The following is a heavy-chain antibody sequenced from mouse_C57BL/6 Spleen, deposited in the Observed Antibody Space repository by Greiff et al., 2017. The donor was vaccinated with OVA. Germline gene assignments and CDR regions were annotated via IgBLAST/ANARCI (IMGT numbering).Heavy chain of an antibody. CDR1: GFSLTSYG. Sequence: VKVVESGPGLVAPSQSLSITCTVSGFSLTSYGVHWVRQPPGKGLEWLVVIWSDGSTTYNSALKSRLSISKDNSKSQVFLKMNSLQTDDTAMYYCARHDYDYDGFAYWGQGTLVTVSA. J-gene: IGHJ3*01. CDR3: ARHDYDYDGFAY. CDR2: IWSDGST. D-gene: IGHD2-4*01. V-gene: IGHV2-6-1*01.